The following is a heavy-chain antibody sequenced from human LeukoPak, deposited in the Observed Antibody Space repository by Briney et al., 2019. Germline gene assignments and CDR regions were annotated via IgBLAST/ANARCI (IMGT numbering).Heavy chain of an antibody. V-gene: IGHV4-59*08. CDR3: ARITDDYSDPGWFDP. CDR1: GGFIRSYY. D-gene: IGHD4-17*01. J-gene: IGHJ5*02. CDR2: IYYSGST. Sequence: SETLSLTCTVCGGFIRSYYWSWIRQPPGKGLEWIGYIYYSGSTNYNPSLKSRVTISVDTSKNQFSLKLSSVTAADTAVYYCARITDDYSDPGWFDPWGQGTLVTVSS.